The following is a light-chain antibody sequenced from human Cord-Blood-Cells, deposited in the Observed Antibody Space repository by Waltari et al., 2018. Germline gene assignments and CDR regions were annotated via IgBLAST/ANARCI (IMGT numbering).Light chain of an antibody. CDR3: SSYTSSSTLV. CDR1: SSDVGGYNY. J-gene: IGLJ2*01. Sequence: QSALTQSASVSGSPGQSITISCTGTSSDVGGYNYVSWYQQHPGKAPKLRLYDVSNRPCGVSNRFSGAKSSNTAALTISGLQAEDEADYYCSSYTSSSTLVFGGGTKLTVL. CDR2: DVS. V-gene: IGLV2-14*01.